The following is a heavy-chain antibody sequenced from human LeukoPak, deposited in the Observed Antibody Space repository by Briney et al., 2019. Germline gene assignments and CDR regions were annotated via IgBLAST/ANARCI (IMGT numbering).Heavy chain of an antibody. CDR2: ISWDGGST. V-gene: IGHV3-43*01. D-gene: IGHD3-10*01. CDR3: AKAVGYYGSGSYGVDY. CDR1: GFTFDDYT. J-gene: IGHJ4*02. Sequence: GGSLRLSCAASGFTFDDYTMHWVRQAPGKGLEWVSLISWDGGSTYYADSVKGRFTISRDNSKNSLYLQMNSLRTEDTALYYCAKAVGYYGSGSYGVDYWGQGTLVTVSS.